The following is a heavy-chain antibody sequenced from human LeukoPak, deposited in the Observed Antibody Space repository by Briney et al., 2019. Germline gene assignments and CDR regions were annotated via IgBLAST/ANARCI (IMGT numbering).Heavy chain of an antibody. Sequence: GGSLRLSCAASGFTFSSYAMHWVRQAPGKGLEWVAVISYDGSNKYYADSVKGRFSISRDNSKNTLYLQMNSLRAEDTAVYYCARDFEGGRHDTRAFDIWGQGTMVTVSS. CDR3: ARDFEGGRHDTRAFDI. CDR2: ISYDGSNK. D-gene: IGHD3-22*01. V-gene: IGHV3-30-3*01. CDR1: GFTFSSYA. J-gene: IGHJ3*02.